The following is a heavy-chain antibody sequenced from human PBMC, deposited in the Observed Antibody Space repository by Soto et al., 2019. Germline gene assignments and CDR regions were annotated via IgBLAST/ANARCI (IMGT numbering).Heavy chain of an antibody. J-gene: IGHJ4*02. V-gene: IGHV2-5*02. CDR3: AHSFSGPYDFWSGYLGFDY. CDR1: GFSLSTSGVG. Sequence: VSGPTLVNPTQTLTLTCTFSGFSLSTSGVGVGWIRQPPGKALEWLALIYWDDDKRYSPSLKSRLTITKDTSKNQVVLTMTNMDPVDTATYYCAHSFSGPYDFWSGYLGFDYWGQGTLVTVSS. D-gene: IGHD3-3*01. CDR2: IYWDDDK.